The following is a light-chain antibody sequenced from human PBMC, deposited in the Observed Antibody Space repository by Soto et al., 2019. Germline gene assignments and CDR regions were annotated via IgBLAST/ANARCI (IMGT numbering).Light chain of an antibody. CDR2: DDS. Sequence: SYELTQPPSVSVAPGQTARITCGGNNHGSKSVHWYQQKPGQAPVLVVYDDSDRPSGSPERFSGSNSGNTATLTISRVEAGDEADYYCQVWDSSSDRGVVFGGGTKLTVL. CDR3: QVWDSSSDRGVV. J-gene: IGLJ2*01. CDR1: NHGSKS. V-gene: IGLV3-21*02.